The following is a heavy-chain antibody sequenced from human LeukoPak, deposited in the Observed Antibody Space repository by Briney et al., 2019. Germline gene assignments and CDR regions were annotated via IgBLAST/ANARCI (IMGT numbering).Heavy chain of an antibody. CDR1: GGSISSYY. V-gene: IGHV4-4*07. CDR3: ARDSGTTGEVKFDP. D-gene: IGHD3-10*01. CDR2: IYSSGST. J-gene: IGHJ5*02. Sequence: SETLSLTCTASGGSISSYYWSCIRQPAGKGQEWIGRIYSSGSTDYNPSLKSRVTMSVDTSKNKFSLKLSSVTAADTAVYYCARDSGTTGEVKFDPWGQGTLVTVSS.